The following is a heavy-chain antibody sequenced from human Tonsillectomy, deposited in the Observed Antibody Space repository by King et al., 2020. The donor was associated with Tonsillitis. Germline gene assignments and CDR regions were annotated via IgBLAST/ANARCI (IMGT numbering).Heavy chain of an antibody. CDR1: GFTFGDYA. V-gene: IGHV3-49*04. D-gene: IGHD1-14*01. J-gene: IGHJ6*03. CDR2: IGSKAYGGTT. Sequence: VQLVESGGGLVQPGRSLRLSCTTSGFTFGDYAVSWVRQAPGKGLDWVAFIGSKAYGGTTKYAASVKGRFTISRDDSQSIAYLQMNSLKTEDTALYYVTGLNGGATGGPSYYFYYMDFWGKGTTVTFSS. CDR3: TGLNGGATGGPSYYFYYMDF.